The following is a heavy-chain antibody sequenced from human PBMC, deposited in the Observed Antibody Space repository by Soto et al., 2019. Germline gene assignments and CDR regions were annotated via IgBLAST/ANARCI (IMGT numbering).Heavy chain of an antibody. CDR1: GGSISSGGYS. J-gene: IGHJ5*02. Sequence: PSETLSLTCAVSGGSISSGGYSRGWIRQPPGKGLEWIGYIYHSGSTYYNPSLKSRVTISVDRSKNQFSLKLSSVTAADTAVYYCARYIVATMEGNWFDPWGQGTLVTVSS. CDR2: IYHSGST. D-gene: IGHD5-12*01. V-gene: IGHV4-30-2*01. CDR3: ARYIVATMEGNWFDP.